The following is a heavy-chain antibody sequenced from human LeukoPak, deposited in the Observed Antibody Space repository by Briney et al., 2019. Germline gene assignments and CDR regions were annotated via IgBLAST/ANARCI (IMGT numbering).Heavy chain of an antibody. D-gene: IGHD3-10*01. J-gene: IGHJ4*02. CDR2: INTNTGNP. CDR3: ARDRVTMVRGVIMPGNY. CDR1: GYTFTSYA. Sequence: ASVKVSCKAPGYTFTSYAMNWVRQAPGQGLEWMGWINTNTGNPTYAQGFTGRFVFSLDTSVSTAYLQISSLKAEDTAVYYCARDRVTMVRGVIMPGNYWGQGTLVTVSS. V-gene: IGHV7-4-1*02.